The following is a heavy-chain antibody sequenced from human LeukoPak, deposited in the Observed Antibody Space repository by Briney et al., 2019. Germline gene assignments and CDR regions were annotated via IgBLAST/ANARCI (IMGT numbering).Heavy chain of an antibody. D-gene: IGHD2-15*01. J-gene: IGHJ6*03. Sequence: SQTLSLTCTVSGASLNTGGYYWRWIRQDPGGGLEWIGYIFYSGRTYYNPSFQSRVTISEDTSTNQFSLKFSSVTAADTAVYYCARVPAANYYYYYMDVWGRGATVTVSS. CDR1: GASLNTGGYY. CDR2: IFYSGRT. V-gene: IGHV4-31*03. CDR3: ARVPAANYYYYYMDV.